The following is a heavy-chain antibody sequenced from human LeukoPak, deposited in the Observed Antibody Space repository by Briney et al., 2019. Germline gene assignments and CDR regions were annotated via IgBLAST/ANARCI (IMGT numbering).Heavy chain of an antibody. CDR2: IYYSGST. CDR3: AREDYDSSGYYYGTY. Sequence: SETLSLTCAVSGGSISSSNWWSWVRQPPGKGLEWIGYIYYSGSTNYNPSLKSRVTISVDTSKNQFSLKLSSVTAADTAVYYCAREDYDSSGYYYGTYWGQGTLVTVSS. CDR1: GGSISSSNW. V-gene: IGHV4-4*02. J-gene: IGHJ4*02. D-gene: IGHD3-22*01.